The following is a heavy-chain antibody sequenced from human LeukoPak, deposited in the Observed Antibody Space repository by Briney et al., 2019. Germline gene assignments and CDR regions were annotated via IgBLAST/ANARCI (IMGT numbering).Heavy chain of an antibody. CDR3: SSRGKSRDDFDN. J-gene: IGHJ4*02. CDR2: ISANGDTT. D-gene: IGHD2-21*01. Sequence: GGSLRLSCAASRFTINDYAMTWVRQAPGKGLEWVSNISANGDTTYYADSVKGRFTVSRDSSENTLYMQMNSLRAEDTAVYYCSSRGKSRDDFDNWGQGTLVTVSS. V-gene: IGHV3-23*01. CDR1: RFTINDYA.